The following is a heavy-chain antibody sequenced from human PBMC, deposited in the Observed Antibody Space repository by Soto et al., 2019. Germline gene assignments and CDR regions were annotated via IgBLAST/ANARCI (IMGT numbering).Heavy chain of an antibody. V-gene: IGHV6-1*01. CDR1: GDSVSSNSAA. J-gene: IGHJ4*02. Sequence: QVQLQQSGPGLVKPSQTLSLTCAISGDSVSSNSAAWNWIRQSPSRGLEWLGRTYYRSKWYNDYAVSVKSRRTITPDTSKNQFPLQLNSVSPEDTAVYYCAREAIELVPAARVSGWGPYDYWGQGTLVTVSS. CDR3: AREAIELVPAARVSGWGPYDY. CDR2: TYYRSKWYN. D-gene: IGHD2-2*01.